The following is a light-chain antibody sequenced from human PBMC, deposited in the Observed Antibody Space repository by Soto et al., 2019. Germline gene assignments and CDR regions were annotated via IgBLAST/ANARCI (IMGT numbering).Light chain of an antibody. Sequence: TQSPATLSVSPGERATLSCRASQSVSRNLAWYQQKPGQAPRLLIYGVSTRATGIPARFSGSGSGTDFALTISRLEPEDFAVYYCQQYGSSPRTFGQGTKVDIK. CDR3: QQYGSSPRT. CDR1: QSVSRN. CDR2: GVS. V-gene: IGKV3-20*01. J-gene: IGKJ1*01.